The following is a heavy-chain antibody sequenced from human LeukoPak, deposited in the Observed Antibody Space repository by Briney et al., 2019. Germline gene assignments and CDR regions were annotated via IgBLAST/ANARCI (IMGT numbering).Heavy chain of an antibody. V-gene: IGHV3-23*01. CDR2: IIGSSGST. CDR1: GFSFINYA. D-gene: IGHD5-12*01. J-gene: IGHJ4*02. Sequence: LGGSLRLSCVASGFSFINYAMNWVRQAQGKGLEWVSLIIGSSGSTFYADSVKGRFTISRDKSKNTLYLQMNSLRAEDTAVYYCAKGAYDYIEIAYDYWGQGSLVTVSS. CDR3: AKGAYDYIEIAYDY.